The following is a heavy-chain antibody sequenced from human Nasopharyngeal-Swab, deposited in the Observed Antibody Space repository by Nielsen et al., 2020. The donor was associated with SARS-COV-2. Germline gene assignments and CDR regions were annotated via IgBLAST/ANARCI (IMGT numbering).Heavy chain of an antibody. CDR1: GGSISSYY. J-gene: IGHJ2*01. Sequence: ESLKISCTVSGGSISSYYWSWTRQPPGKGLEWIGYIYYSGSTNYNPSLKSRVTISVDTSKNQFSLKLSSVTAADTAVYYCARGCRYCTPKMYFDLWGRGTLVTVSS. V-gene: IGHV4-59*01. D-gene: IGHD2-8*01. CDR3: ARGCRYCTPKMYFDL. CDR2: IYYSGST.